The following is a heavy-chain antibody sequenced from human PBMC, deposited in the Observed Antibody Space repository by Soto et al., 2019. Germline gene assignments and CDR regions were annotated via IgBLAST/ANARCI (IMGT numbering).Heavy chain of an antibody. CDR3: AIGGDDICTLPYYFDY. Sequence: PGGSLRLSCAASGFTVSSNYMSWVRQAPGKGLEWVSVIYSGGSTYYADSVKGRFTISRDNSKNTLYLQMNSLRAEDTAVYYCAIGGDDICTLPYYFDYWGQGTLVTVSS. V-gene: IGHV3-66*01. D-gene: IGHD3-9*01. CDR1: GFTVSSNY. CDR2: IYSGGST. J-gene: IGHJ4*02.